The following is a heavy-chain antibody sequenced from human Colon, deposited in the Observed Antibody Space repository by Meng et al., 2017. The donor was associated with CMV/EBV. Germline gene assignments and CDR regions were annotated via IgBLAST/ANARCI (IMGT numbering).Heavy chain of an antibody. CDR2: MSPKSGIT. J-gene: IGHJ4*02. CDR3: ARGVAAGVDY. V-gene: IGHV1-8*01. CDR1: GYTFGSLD. Sequence: SCRASGYTFGSLDINWVRQAAGQGLGWMGYMSPKSGITGYAQKFQDRVTMTRDTSISTFYMELSSLRSDDTAVYYCARGVAAGVDYWGQGTLVTVSS. D-gene: IGHD6-25*01.